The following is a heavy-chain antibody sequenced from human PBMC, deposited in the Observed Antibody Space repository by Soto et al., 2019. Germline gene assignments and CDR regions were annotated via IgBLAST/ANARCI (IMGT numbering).Heavy chain of an antibody. J-gene: IGHJ4*02. CDR1: GFTFSRYG. CDR3: VKLRLELLYLDS. Sequence: EVQLSESGGGLVQPGGSLRLSCAASGFTFSRYGMSWVRQAPGQGLEWVSAITGSGDSTYYADSVKGRFTISRDSSNNTVYLQMNSLRADDTAVYYCVKLRLELLYLDSWGLGALVIVSS. CDR2: ITGSGDST. D-gene: IGHD1-7*01. V-gene: IGHV3-23*01.